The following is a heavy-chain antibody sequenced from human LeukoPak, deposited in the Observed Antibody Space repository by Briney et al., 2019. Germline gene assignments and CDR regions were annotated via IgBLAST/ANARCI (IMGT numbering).Heavy chain of an antibody. CDR1: GGSFSGYW. V-gene: IGHV4-34*01. J-gene: IGHJ4*02. CDR3: GRAPGWTITSRPLDY. D-gene: IGHD1-14*01. Sequence: SETLSLTCAVYGGSFSGYWWTWIRQSPGKGLEWIGEINHSGSTNYNPSLKGRVTVSVDRSQNQFSLKLISVTAADTAVYYCGRAPGWTITSRPLDYWGRGSLVTVSS. CDR2: INHSGST.